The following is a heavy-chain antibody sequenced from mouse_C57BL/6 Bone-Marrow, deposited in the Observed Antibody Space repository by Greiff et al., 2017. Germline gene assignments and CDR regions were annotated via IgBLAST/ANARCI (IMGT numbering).Heavy chain of an antibody. D-gene: IGHD1-1*01. Sequence: QVQLQQSGAELVKPGASVKMSCKASGYTFTSYWITWVKQRPGQGLEWIGDIYPGSGSTNYNEKFKSKATLTVDTSSSTAYMQLSSLTSEDSAVYYCARRGYGSSWGFAYWGQGTLVTVSA. J-gene: IGHJ3*01. CDR3: ARRGYGSSWGFAY. CDR1: GYTFTSYW. CDR2: IYPGSGST. V-gene: IGHV1-55*01.